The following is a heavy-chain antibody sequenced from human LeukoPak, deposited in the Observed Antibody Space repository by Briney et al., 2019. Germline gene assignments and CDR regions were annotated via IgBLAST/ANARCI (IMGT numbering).Heavy chain of an antibody. CDR1: GFTFSSYG. Sequence: AGGSLRLSCAASGFTFSSYGMYWVRQAPGKGLECVAFITYDGSEMYYADSVKGRFTISRGNSRDTLYLQVNSLRGDDTAIYYCARNRGYTYDYDSFDPWGQGTLVTVSS. V-gene: IGHV3-30*19. D-gene: IGHD5-18*01. CDR2: ITYDGSEM. J-gene: IGHJ5*02. CDR3: ARNRGYTYDYDSFDP.